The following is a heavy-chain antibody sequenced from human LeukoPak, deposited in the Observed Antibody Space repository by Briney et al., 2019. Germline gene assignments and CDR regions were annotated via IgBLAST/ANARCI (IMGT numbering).Heavy chain of an antibody. Sequence: SETLSLTCTVSGDSISSSDYYWGWIRQPPGKGLEWIGSIYYGGNTFYNPSLKSRVTISVDTSKNQFSLKLSSVTAADTAAYYCASYYGHDAFDIWGQGTMVTVSS. J-gene: IGHJ3*02. V-gene: IGHV4-39*01. D-gene: IGHD3-10*01. CDR3: ASYYGHDAFDI. CDR1: GDSISSSDYY. CDR2: IYYGGNT.